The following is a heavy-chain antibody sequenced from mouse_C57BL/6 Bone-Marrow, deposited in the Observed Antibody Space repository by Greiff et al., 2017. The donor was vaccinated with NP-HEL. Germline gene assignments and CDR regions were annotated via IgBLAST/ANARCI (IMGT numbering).Heavy chain of an antibody. Sequence: VQLQQSGAELARPGASVKLSCKASGYTFTSYGISWVKQRTGQGLEWIGEIYPRSGNTYYNEKFKGKATLTADKSSSTAYMELRSLTSEDSAVDCCARPYYDGDDVGYWGKGTTLTVAS. CDR3: ARPYYDGDDVGY. J-gene: IGHJ2*01. CDR2: IYPRSGNT. V-gene: IGHV1-81*01. D-gene: IGHD2-4*01. CDR1: GYTFTSYG.